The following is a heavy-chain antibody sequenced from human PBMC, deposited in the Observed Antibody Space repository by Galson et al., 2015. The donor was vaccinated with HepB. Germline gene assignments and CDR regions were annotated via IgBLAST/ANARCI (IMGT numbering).Heavy chain of an antibody. V-gene: IGHV3-23*01. D-gene: IGHD6-13*01. CDR3: ARVSSSWYKDY. CDR2: ISGSGGST. J-gene: IGHJ4*02. Sequence: SWVRQAPGKGLEWVSAISGSGGSTYYADSVKGRFTISRDNSKSTLYLQMNSLRAEDTAVYYCARVSSSWYKDYWGQGTLVTVSS.